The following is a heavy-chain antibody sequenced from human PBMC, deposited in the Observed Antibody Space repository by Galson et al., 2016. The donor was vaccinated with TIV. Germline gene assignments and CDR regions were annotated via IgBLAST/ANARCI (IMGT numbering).Heavy chain of an antibody. D-gene: IGHD2-2*01. Sequence: SLRLSCAASGFTFSNYAMSWVRQAPGKGLEWVSSLTGSGADTYYADSVKGRFTISRDNSKNTLYLQMNSLRSEDAAVYYCARPREGVQHQHYYSMDVWGQGTTITVSS. CDR1: GFTFSNYA. V-gene: IGHV3-23*01. J-gene: IGHJ6*02. CDR2: LTGSGADT. CDR3: ARPREGVQHQHYYSMDV.